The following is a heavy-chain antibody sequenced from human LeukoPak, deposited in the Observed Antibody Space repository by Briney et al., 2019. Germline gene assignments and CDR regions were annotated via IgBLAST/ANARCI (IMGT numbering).Heavy chain of an antibody. CDR2: INSDGCST. J-gene: IGHJ5*02. D-gene: IGHD3-22*01. V-gene: IGHV3-74*01. Sequence: GGSLRLSCAASGFTFSSYWRHWVRQAPGKGLVWVSRINSDGCSTSYADSVKGRFTISRDNAKNTLYLQMNSLRAEETAVYYSARDHFRVIPTYYDSSGYPGPWGKGTLVTVSS. CDR3: ARDHFRVIPTYYDSSGYPGP. CDR1: GFTFSSYW.